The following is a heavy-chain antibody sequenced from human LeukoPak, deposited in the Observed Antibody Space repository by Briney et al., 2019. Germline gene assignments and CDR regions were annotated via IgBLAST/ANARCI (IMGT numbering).Heavy chain of an antibody. CDR1: GFTFSSYA. V-gene: IGHV3-23*01. J-gene: IGHJ5*02. Sequence: GGSLRLSCAASGFTFSSYAMSWVRQAPGKGLEWVSAISGSGGSTYYADSVKGRFTISRDNSKNTLYLQMNSLRAEDTAVYYCAKTMADYDILTGHYPLDPWGQGTLVTVSS. CDR2: ISGSGGST. D-gene: IGHD3-9*01. CDR3: AKTMADYDILTGHYPLDP.